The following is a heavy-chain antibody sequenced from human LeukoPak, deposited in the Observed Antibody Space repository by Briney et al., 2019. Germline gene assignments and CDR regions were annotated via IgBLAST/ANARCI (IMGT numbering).Heavy chain of an antibody. D-gene: IGHD6-6*01. CDR1: GFTFSSYA. CDR3: ARHAYSSWGSFDY. J-gene: IGHJ4*02. Sequence: PGGSLRLSCAASGFTFSSYAMSWVRQPPGKGLEWIGYIYYSGSTNHNPSLKSRVTISVDTSKNQFSLKLRSVTAADTAVYYCARHAYSSWGSFDYWGQGTLVTVSS. CDR2: IYYSGST. V-gene: IGHV4-59*08.